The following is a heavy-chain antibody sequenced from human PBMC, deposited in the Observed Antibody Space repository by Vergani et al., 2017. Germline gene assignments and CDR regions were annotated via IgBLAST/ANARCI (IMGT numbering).Heavy chain of an antibody. J-gene: IGHJ4*02. CDR2: IKQDGSEK. CDR1: GFTFSAYW. Sequence: EVLLVESGGGLVQPGGSLRLSCAASGFTFSAYWMNWVRQAPGKGLEWVANIKQDGSEKYYVDSVKGRFTISRDNANNLVYLQMNSLRTEDTALYYCASGSYSFDYWGQGTLVTVSS. CDR3: ASGSYSFDY. V-gene: IGHV3-7*03. D-gene: IGHD1-26*01.